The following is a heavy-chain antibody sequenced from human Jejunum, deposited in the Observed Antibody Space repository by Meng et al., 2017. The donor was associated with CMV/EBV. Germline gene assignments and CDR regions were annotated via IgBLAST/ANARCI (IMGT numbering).Heavy chain of an antibody. CDR2: INSDETST. V-gene: IGHV3-74*01. CDR3: ARVISKGGEYLLYPMYYFDY. J-gene: IGHJ4*02. Sequence: SYCMHWVRQAPGKGLMWVSRINSDETSTSYADSVKGRLTISREKAKNTLYLQMNSLRAEDTAVYYCARVISKGGEYLLYPMYYFDYWGQGTLVTVSS. D-gene: IGHD3-3*01. CDR1: SYC.